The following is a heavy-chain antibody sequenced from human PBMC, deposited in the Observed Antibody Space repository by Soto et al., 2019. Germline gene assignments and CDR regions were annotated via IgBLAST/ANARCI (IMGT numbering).Heavy chain of an antibody. Sequence: NPSETLSLTCTVSGGSIITSSYYWGWIRQPPGKGLEWIGSIYYSGSTYYNPSLKSRVTISVDSSKNQFSLKLNSVTAADTAVYYCARGRDYYGSGSYYSRQRFDYWGQGAQVTVSS. CDR3: ARGRDYYGSGSYYSRQRFDY. CDR2: IYYSGST. J-gene: IGHJ4*02. CDR1: GGSIITSSYY. V-gene: IGHV4-39*01. D-gene: IGHD3-10*01.